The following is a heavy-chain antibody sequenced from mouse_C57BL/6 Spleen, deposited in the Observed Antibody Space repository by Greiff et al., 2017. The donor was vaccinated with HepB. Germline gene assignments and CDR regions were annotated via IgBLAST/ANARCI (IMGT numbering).Heavy chain of an antibody. V-gene: IGHV3-6*01. D-gene: IGHD2-5*01. CDR1: GYSITSGYY. Sequence: EVQVVESGPGLVKPSQSLSLTCSVTGYSITSGYYWNWIRQFPGNKLEWMGYISYDGSNNYNPSLKNRISITRDTSKNQFFLKLNSVTTEDTATYYCARSNYYFDYWGQGTTLTVSS. J-gene: IGHJ2*01. CDR3: ARSNYYFDY. CDR2: ISYDGSN.